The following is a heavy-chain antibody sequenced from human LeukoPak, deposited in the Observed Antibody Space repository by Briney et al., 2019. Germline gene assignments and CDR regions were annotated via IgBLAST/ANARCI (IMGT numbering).Heavy chain of an antibody. CDR3: ARVKPKRGNVYGLGYFDD. CDR2: VIPILGIA. CDR1: GGTFSSYA. D-gene: IGHD5-18*01. J-gene: IGHJ4*02. V-gene: IGHV1-69*04. Sequence: ASVKVSCEASGGTFSSYAICWVPEAPGQGREWMGRVIPILGIANYEQKCQGRVTITADKATSTAYMQMSSWRSEDTAAYYCARVKPKRGNVYGLGYFDDWGEGTLVTVSS.